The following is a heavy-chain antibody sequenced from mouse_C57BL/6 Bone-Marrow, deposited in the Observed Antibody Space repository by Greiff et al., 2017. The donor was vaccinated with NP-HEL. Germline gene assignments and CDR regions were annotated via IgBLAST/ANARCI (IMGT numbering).Heavy chain of an antibody. D-gene: IGHD1-1*01. J-gene: IGHJ3*01. Sequence: QVQLQQPGAELVKPGASVKLSCKASGYTFTSYWMHWVKQRPGQGLEWIGMIHPNSGSTNYNEKFKSKATLTVDKSSSTAYMQLSSLTSEDSAVYYCARGGYYGSSGAYWGQGTLVTVSA. CDR3: ARGGYYGSSGAY. CDR2: IHPNSGST. V-gene: IGHV1-64*01. CDR1: GYTFTSYW.